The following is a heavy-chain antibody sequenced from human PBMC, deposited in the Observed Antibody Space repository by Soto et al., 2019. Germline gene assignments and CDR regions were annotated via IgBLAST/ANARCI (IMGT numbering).Heavy chain of an antibody. CDR1: GFTFSSYG. CDR3: ARDYSSTSYGFDS. CDR2: IYYDGSNE. D-gene: IGHD6-13*01. J-gene: IGHJ4*02. Sequence: QVQLVESGGVVVQPGRSLRLSCAASGFTFSSYGMHWVRQAPGKGLEWVAVIYYDGSNEYYADSVKGRFTISRDNSKNTLYLQMNSLRAEDTAVYYCARDYSSTSYGFDSRGQGTLVTVSS. V-gene: IGHV3-33*01.